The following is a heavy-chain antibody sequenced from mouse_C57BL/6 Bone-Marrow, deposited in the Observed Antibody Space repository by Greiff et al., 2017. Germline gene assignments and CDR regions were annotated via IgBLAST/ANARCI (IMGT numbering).Heavy chain of an antibody. J-gene: IGHJ3*01. Sequence: QVQLQQPGAELVRPGSSVKLSCKASGYTFTSYWMHWVKQRPIQGLEWIGNIDPSDSDTHYNQKFKDKATLTVDKSSSTAYMQLSSLTSEDSAVXYCAREGYINFGGFAYWGQRALVNVS. D-gene: IGHD2-5*01. CDR2: IDPSDSDT. V-gene: IGHV1-52*01. CDR3: AREGYINFGGFAY. CDR1: GYTFTSYW.